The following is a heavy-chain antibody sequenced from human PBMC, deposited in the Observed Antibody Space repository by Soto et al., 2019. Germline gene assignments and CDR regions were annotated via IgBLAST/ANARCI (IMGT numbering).Heavy chain of an antibody. CDR3: ARALGYCRGASCYALFDY. CDR2: IYYDDDE. CDR1: GFSFSTSEVG. D-gene: IGHD2-2*01. V-gene: IGHV2-5*02. J-gene: IGHJ4*02. Sequence: SGPTLVNPTRTLTLTCTFSGFSFSTSEVGVAWIRQPPGKALEWLALIYYDDDERYSPSLKSRLTITTDTSKNQVVLTLTNMHPVDTATYYCARALGYCRGASCYALFDYWGQGALVTVSS.